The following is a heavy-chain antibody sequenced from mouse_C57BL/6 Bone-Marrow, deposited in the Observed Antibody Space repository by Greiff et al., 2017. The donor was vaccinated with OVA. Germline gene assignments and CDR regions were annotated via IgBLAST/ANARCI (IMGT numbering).Heavy chain of an antibody. CDR1: GYSFTGYY. V-gene: IGHV1-42*01. D-gene: IGHD2-5*01. J-gene: IGHJ4*01. CDR2: INPSTGGT. CDR3: AISYSNYAMDY. Sequence: VQLQQSGPELVKPGASVKISCKASGYSFTGYYMNWVKQSPEKSLEWIGEINPSTGGTTYNQKFKAKATLTVDKSSSTAYMQLKSLTSEDSAVYYCAISYSNYAMDYWGQGTSVTVSS.